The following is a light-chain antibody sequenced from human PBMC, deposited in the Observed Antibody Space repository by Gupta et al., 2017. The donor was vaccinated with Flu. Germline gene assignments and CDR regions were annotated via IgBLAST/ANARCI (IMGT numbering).Light chain of an antibody. Sequence: DIVMTQSPLSLPVTPGEPASISCRSSQSLLHSNGYNYLDWYLQKPGQSPQLLIYLGSNRASGVPDRFSGSGSGTDFTLKISRVEAEDVGVYYCMQALQTPQVTFGGGTXVEIK. V-gene: IGKV2-28*01. CDR2: LGS. CDR1: QSLLHSNGYNY. CDR3: MQALQTPQVT. J-gene: IGKJ4*01.